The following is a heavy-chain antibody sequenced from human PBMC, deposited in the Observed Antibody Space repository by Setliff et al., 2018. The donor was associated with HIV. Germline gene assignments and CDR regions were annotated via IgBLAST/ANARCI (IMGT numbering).Heavy chain of an antibody. Sequence: GGSLRLSCAASGFTFSSYAMSWVRQAPGKGLEWVAVFWFDGSNEFYADSVKGRFTVSRDNSKNTLYLQMNSLRTEDTAVYYCAAGDGGGSYHRFFEFWGQGTLVTVSS. CDR2: FWFDGSNE. D-gene: IGHD1-26*01. V-gene: IGHV3-33*08. J-gene: IGHJ4*02. CDR1: GFTFSSYA. CDR3: AAGDGGGSYHRFFEF.